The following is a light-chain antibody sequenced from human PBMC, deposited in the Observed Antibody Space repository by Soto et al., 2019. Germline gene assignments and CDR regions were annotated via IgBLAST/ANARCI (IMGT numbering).Light chain of an antibody. V-gene: IGKV2-28*01. J-gene: IGKJ1*01. CDR2: LTS. Sequence: EIVMTQSPLSLSVTPGEPASISCRSSQSLVSSSYNYLDWYVQKPGQSPHLLIYLTSRRASGVPDRFSSSRTGTNDTLQISRGEAEDVGVYYCMQALEVQWTFGQGTKVEIK. CDR3: MQALEVQWT. CDR1: QSLVSSSYNY.